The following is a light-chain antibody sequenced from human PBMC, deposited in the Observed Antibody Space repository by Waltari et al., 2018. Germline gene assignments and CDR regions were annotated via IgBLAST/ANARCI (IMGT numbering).Light chain of an antibody. CDR1: KLGDKF. J-gene: IGLJ1*01. CDR2: QDY. Sequence: SYDLTQPPSVSVSPGQTATITCSGHKLGDKFACWYQQTPGQSPVLVIYQDYKRPSGIPERFSGSNSGNTATLTISGTQPMDEADYYCQAWDTSTALYVFGPGTKVTVL. CDR3: QAWDTSTALYV. V-gene: IGLV3-1*01.